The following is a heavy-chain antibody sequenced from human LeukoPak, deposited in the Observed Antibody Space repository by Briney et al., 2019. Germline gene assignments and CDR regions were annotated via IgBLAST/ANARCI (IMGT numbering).Heavy chain of an antibody. J-gene: IGHJ4*02. Sequence: PGESLNISCKGSGYSFTSYWIGRVRQMPGKGLEWMGIIYSGDSDTRYSPSFQGQVTISADKTISTAYLQWSSLKASDTAMHYCARLYTSGSYYHYPFDYWGQGTLVTAS. CDR2: IYSGDSDT. V-gene: IGHV5-51*01. D-gene: IGHD3-10*01. CDR3: ARLYTSGSYYHYPFDY. CDR1: GYSFTSYW.